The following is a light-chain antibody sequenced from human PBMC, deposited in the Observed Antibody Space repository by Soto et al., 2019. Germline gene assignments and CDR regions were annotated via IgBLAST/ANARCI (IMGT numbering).Light chain of an antibody. CDR2: DAS. V-gene: IGKV3-15*01. Sequence: DIVLTQSPATLSVSPGDRATLSCRASQSIGSAVAWYHKRSGQAPRLLIFDASIRVPTTPARFSGSVSGTECTLTISSLESEDVAVYFCQQYADRPRTLGQGTKVDIK. CDR1: QSIGSA. CDR3: QQYADRPRT. J-gene: IGKJ1*01.